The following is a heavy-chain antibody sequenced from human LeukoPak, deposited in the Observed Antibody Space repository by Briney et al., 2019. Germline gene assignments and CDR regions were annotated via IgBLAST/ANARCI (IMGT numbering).Heavy chain of an antibody. V-gene: IGHV3-30*18. CDR2: ISYDGSNK. CDR3: AKARYYYGSGSDYDGFDI. Sequence: PGGSLRLSCAASGFTFSSYGMHWVRQAPGKGLEWVAVISYDGSNKYYGDSVKGRFTISRDNPKNTLYLQMNSLRAEDTAVYYCAKARYYYGSGSDYDGFDIWGQGTMVTVSS. D-gene: IGHD3-10*01. J-gene: IGHJ3*02. CDR1: GFTFSSYG.